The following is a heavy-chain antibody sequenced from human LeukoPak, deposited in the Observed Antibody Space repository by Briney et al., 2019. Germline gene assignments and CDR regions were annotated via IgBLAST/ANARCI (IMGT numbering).Heavy chain of an antibody. CDR1: GYTFTGYY. Sequence: ASVKVSCKASGYTFTGYYMHWVRQAPGQGLEWMGWINPNSGGTNYAQKFQGRVTMTRDTSISTAYMELSSLRSEDTAVYYCARDSLFRYYDSSGWYYFDYWGQGTLVTVSS. CDR2: INPNSGGT. J-gene: IGHJ4*02. D-gene: IGHD3-22*01. V-gene: IGHV1-2*02. CDR3: ARDSLFRYYDSSGWYYFDY.